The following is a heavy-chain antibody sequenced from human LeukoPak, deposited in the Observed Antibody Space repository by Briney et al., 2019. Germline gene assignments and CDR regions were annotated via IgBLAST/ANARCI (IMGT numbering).Heavy chain of an antibody. J-gene: IGHJ4*02. Sequence: PSETLSLTCTVSGGSISSYYWSWIRQPPGKGLEWIGYIYYSGSTNYNPSLKSRVTISVDTSKNQFSLKLSSVTAADTAVYYCARGGGSGYPLDYWGQGTLVTVSS. CDR1: GGSISSYY. D-gene: IGHD3-3*01. V-gene: IGHV4-59*01. CDR2: IYYSGST. CDR3: ARGGGSGYPLDY.